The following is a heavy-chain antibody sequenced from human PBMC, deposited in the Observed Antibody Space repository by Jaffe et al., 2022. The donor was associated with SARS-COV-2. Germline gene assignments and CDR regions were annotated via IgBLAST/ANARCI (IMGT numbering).Heavy chain of an antibody. D-gene: IGHD3-3*01. V-gene: IGHV1-58*02. Sequence: QMQLVQSGPEVKKPGTSVKVSCKASGFTFTSSAMQWVRQARGQRLEWIGWIVVGSGNTNYAQKFQERVTITRDMSTSTAYMELSSLRSEDTAVYYCAETYYDFWSGPAGFGVWGQGTTVTVSS. J-gene: IGHJ6*02. CDR1: GFTFTSSA. CDR3: AETYYDFWSGPAGFGV. CDR2: IVVGSGNT.